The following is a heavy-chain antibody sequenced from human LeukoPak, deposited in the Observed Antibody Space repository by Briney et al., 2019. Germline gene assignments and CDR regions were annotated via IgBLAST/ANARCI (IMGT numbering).Heavy chain of an antibody. CDR3: TRGYYYDSSGPNIPFDY. D-gene: IGHD3-22*01. Sequence: PGGSLRLSCAASGFTFSTYWMHWVRQAPGKGLVWVSRINSDGSIKTYADSVKGRFTISRDNAKNTPYLQMNSLRAEDTAVYYCTRGYYYDSSGPNIPFDYWGQGILVTVSS. CDR1: GFTFSTYW. V-gene: IGHV3-74*01. J-gene: IGHJ4*02. CDR2: INSDGSIK.